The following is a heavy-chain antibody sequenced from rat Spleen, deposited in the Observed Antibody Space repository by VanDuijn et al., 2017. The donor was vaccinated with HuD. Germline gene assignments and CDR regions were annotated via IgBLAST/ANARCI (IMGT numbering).Heavy chain of an antibody. CDR1: GFSLTSYN. CDR2: MWRDGTI. D-gene: IGHD1-12*03. Sequence: QVQLKESGPGLVQPSQTLSLTCTVSGFSLTSYNVHWVRQPTGKGLEWVGIMWRDGTISYNSTLESRPSISRDTSKSQVFLRMSSLQTEDTATYYCARDFGGYGGYVMDAWGQGTSVTVSS. V-gene: IGHV2-30*01. J-gene: IGHJ4*01. CDR3: ARDFGGYGGYVMDA.